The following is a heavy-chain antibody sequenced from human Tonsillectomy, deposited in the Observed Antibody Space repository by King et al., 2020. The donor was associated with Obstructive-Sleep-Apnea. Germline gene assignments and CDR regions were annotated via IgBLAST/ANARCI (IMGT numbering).Heavy chain of an antibody. Sequence: QLVQSGAEVKKPGESLKISCKASGYSFTSYWIGWVRQMPGKGLEWMGNVYPGDSDTRYSPSFQGQVAISADTSISTAYLQWSSLKASDTAIYYCAKLESSRTSCSDPWGQGTLVTVSS. CDR2: VYPGDSDT. V-gene: IGHV5-51*01. D-gene: IGHD2-2*01. CDR1: GYSFTSYW. CDR3: AKLESSRTSCSDP. J-gene: IGHJ5*02.